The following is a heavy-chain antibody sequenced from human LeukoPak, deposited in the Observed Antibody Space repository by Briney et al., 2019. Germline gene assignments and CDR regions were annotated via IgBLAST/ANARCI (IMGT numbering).Heavy chain of an antibody. CDR3: AREFVRGRYGSGSYYPDY. CDR2: ISSSGSTI. CDR1: GFTFSDYY. J-gene: IGHJ4*02. V-gene: IGHV3-11*01. D-gene: IGHD3-10*01. Sequence: GGSLRLSCAASGFTFSDYYMSWIRQAPGKGLEWVSYISSSGSTIYYADSVKGRFTISRDNAKNSLYLQMNSLGAEDTAVYYCAREFVRGRYGSGSYYPDYWGQGTLVTVSS.